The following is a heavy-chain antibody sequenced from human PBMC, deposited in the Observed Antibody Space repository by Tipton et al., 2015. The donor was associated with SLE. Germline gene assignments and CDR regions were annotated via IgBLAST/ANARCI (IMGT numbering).Heavy chain of an antibody. V-gene: IGHV4-31*03. J-gene: IGHJ3*02. Sequence: LSLTCTVSGASISSSGYFWTWFRQHPGKGLEWIGYISYSGTTYYNPSLKSRATISADSSKNHFSLKMSAVTAADTAVYFCASPGGGSGNFDAFDIWGQGTMVTVSS. CDR3: ASPGGGSGNFDAFDI. D-gene: IGHD3-10*01. CDR1: GASISSSGYF. CDR2: ISYSGTT.